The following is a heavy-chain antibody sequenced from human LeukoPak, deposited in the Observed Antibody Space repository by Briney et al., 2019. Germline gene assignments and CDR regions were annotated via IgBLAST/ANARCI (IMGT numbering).Heavy chain of an antibody. J-gene: IGHJ4*02. CDR3: ARVHDWLTYYFDY. CDR2: ISSSSSYI. CDR1: GFTFSSYS. D-gene: IGHD3-9*01. Sequence: GGSLRLSCAASGFTFSSYSMNWVRQAPGKGREWVSSISSSSSYIYYADSVKGRFTISRDNANNSLYLQMNSLRAEDTAVYYCARVHDWLTYYFDYWGQGTLVTVSS. V-gene: IGHV3-21*01.